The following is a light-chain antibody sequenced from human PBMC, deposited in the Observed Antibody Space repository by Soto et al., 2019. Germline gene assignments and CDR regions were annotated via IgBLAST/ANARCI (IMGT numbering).Light chain of an antibody. V-gene: IGKV1-39*01. CDR3: QQSYISPST. Sequence: DIQMTQSPSSLSASVGDKVTNTCRASQSIISYLNWYQQKPGKAPKLLIYAASSLQSGVPSRFSGSGSGTDFTLTISSLQPEDFATYYCQQSYISPSTFGQGTKVDIK. J-gene: IGKJ1*01. CDR2: AAS. CDR1: QSIISY.